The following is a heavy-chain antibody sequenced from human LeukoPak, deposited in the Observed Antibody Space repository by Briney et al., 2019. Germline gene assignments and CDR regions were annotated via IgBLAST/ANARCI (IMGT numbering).Heavy chain of an antibody. Sequence: PSETLSLTCTVSGGSISSSSYYWGWIRQPPGKGLEWIGEINHSGSTNYNPSLKSRVTISVDTSKNQFSLKLSSVTAADTAVYYCARGGHSSGWYWGQGTLVTVSS. J-gene: IGHJ4*02. CDR3: ARGGHSSGWY. CDR2: INHSGST. CDR1: GGSISSSSYY. D-gene: IGHD6-19*01. V-gene: IGHV4-39*07.